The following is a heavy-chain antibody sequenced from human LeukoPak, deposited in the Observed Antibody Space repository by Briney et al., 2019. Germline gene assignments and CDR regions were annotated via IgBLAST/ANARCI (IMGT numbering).Heavy chain of an antibody. V-gene: IGHV4-4*02. CDR2: IYHSGST. D-gene: IGHD6-19*01. Sequence: SETLSLTCAVSGGSISSSNWWSWVRQPPGKGLEWIGEIYHSGSTNYNPSLKSRVTISVDKSKNQFSLKLSSVTAADTAVYYCARGGSSGHGTEYFQHWGQGTLVTVSS. CDR3: ARGGSSGHGTEYFQH. J-gene: IGHJ1*01. CDR1: GGSISSSNW.